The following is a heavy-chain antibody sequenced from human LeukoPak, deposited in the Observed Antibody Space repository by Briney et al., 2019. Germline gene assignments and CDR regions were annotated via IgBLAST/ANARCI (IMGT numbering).Heavy chain of an antibody. CDR3: AKAQHSSIWGYFDY. D-gene: IGHD6-13*01. J-gene: IGHJ4*02. V-gene: IGHV3-23*01. CDR1: GFTFGSYA. CDR2: ISGSGGSP. Sequence: GGSLRLSCAASGFTFGSYAMSWVRQAPGKGLEWVSTISGSGGSPYYADSVKGRFTISRDNSKNTLYLQMNSLRAEDTAVFYCAKAQHSSIWGYFDYWGQGTLVTVSS.